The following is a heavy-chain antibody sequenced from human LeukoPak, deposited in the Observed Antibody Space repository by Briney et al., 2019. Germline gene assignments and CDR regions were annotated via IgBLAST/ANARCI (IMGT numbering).Heavy chain of an antibody. CDR3: AKGRYYYDSSDAFDI. Sequence: GGSLRLSCAASGFTFSSYAMSWVRQAPGKGLEWVSAISGSGDSTYYADSVKGRFTISRDNSKNTLFLQMNSLRAEDTAVYYCAKGRYYYDSSDAFDIWGQGTMVTVSS. CDR2: ISGSGDST. J-gene: IGHJ3*02. CDR1: GFTFSSYA. D-gene: IGHD3-22*01. V-gene: IGHV3-23*01.